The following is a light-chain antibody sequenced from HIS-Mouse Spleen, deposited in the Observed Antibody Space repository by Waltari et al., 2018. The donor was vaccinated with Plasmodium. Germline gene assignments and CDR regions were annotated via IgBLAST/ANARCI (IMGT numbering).Light chain of an antibody. CDR1: QSVSRN. CDR2: GAS. V-gene: IGKV3-15*01. Sequence: EIVMTQSPATLSVSPGERATLSCRASQSVSRNLAWYQQKPGQAPRLIIDGASTRATGIPARFSGSGSGTEFTLTISSLQSEDFAVYYCQQYNNWSFTFGPGTKVDIK. CDR3: QQYNNWSFT. J-gene: IGKJ3*01.